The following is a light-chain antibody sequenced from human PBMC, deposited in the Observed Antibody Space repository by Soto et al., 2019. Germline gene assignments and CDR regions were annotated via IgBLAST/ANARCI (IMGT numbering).Light chain of an antibody. Sequence: QSVLTQPASVSGSPGQSITVSCTGSRNDVGNYNLVFWYQQSPGKAPKLLIYEDSKRPSGVSNRFSGSKSGDTASLTISGLQTEDEADYYCCSYTAGTTAYVFGTGTKVTVL. CDR2: EDS. CDR3: CSYTAGTTAYV. CDR1: RNDVGNYNL. J-gene: IGLJ1*01. V-gene: IGLV2-23*01.